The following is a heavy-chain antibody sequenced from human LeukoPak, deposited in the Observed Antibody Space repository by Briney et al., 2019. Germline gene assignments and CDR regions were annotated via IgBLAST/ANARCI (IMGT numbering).Heavy chain of an antibody. V-gene: IGHV3-74*01. CDR2: INSDGSST. Sequence: GGSLRLSCAASGFTFSSYWMHWVRQAPGKGLVWVSHINSDGSSTSYADSVKDRFTISRGNAKNTLYLQMNSLRAEDTAVYYCARDRGYNLDYWGQGTLVTVSS. CDR3: ARDRGYNLDY. J-gene: IGHJ4*02. CDR1: GFTFSSYW. D-gene: IGHD1-14*01.